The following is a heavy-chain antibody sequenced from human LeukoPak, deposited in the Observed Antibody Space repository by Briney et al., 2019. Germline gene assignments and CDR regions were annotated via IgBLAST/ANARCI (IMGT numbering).Heavy chain of an antibody. CDR3: ARAHHRVPFDY. V-gene: IGHV4-59*01. J-gene: IGHJ4*02. D-gene: IGHD1-14*01. CDR2: IYYSGST. CDR1: GGSISSYY. Sequence: SETLSLTCTVSGGSISSYYWSWIRQPPGKGLEWIGYIYYSGSTNYNPSLKSRVTISVDTSKNQFSLKLSSVTAADTAVYYCARAHHRVPFDYWGRGTLVTVSS.